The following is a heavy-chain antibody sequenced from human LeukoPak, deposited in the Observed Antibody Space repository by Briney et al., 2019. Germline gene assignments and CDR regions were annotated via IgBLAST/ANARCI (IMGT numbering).Heavy chain of an antibody. Sequence: GGSLRLSCAASGFTLSIYWISWVREAPGKGLGWGANIKQEGSEKYYMDSVKGRFTTSRDNTKNSLYLQMNRVRAEETAVYYCARAGRGSGKTVDYWGQGTWSPSPQ. CDR1: GFTLSIYW. CDR2: IKQEGSEK. D-gene: IGHD3-10*01. CDR3: ARAGRGSGKTVDY. J-gene: IGHJ4*02. V-gene: IGHV3-7*04.